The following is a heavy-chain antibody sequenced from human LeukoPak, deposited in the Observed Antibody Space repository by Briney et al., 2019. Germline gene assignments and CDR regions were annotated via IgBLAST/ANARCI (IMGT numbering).Heavy chain of an antibody. CDR2: ISYDGSNK. Sequence: GRSLRLSCAASGFTFSSYGMHWVRQAPGKGLEWVAVISYDGSNKYYADSVKGRFTISRDNSKNTLYLQMNSLRAEHTAVYYCAKNSDMITFGGVIVDYYYYYGMDVWGQGTTVTVSS. V-gene: IGHV3-30*18. J-gene: IGHJ6*02. CDR3: AKNSDMITFGGVIVDYYYYYGMDV. D-gene: IGHD3-16*02. CDR1: GFTFSSYG.